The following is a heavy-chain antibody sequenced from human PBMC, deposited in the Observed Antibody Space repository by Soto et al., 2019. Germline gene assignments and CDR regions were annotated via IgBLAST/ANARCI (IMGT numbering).Heavy chain of an antibody. CDR2: TYWDDDK. CDR3: ADRPYEAGTCYFDY. CDR1: GISLSTSGVG. D-gene: IGHD6-19*01. Sequence: QITLKESGPTLVKPTQTLTLTCTFSGISLSTSGVGVGWIRQPPGKALEWLALTYWDDDKRYSPSLKSSLTITKDTFKNQVVLTMNNIDPVDTATYYCADRPYEAGTCYFDYWGQGTLVTVAS. J-gene: IGHJ4*02. V-gene: IGHV2-5*02.